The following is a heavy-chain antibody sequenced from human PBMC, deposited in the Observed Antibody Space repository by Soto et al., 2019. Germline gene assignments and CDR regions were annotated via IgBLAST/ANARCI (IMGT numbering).Heavy chain of an antibody. CDR2: IYYSGST. Sequence: PSETLSLTCTVSGGSISSGGYYWSWIRQHPGKGLEWIGYIYYSGSTYYNPSLKSRVTISVGTSKNQFSLKLSSVTAADTAVYYCATFRPPYSSSWYNPPGISNYFDYWGQGTLVTVSS. CDR3: ATFRPPYSSSWYNPPGISNYFDY. D-gene: IGHD6-13*01. CDR1: GGSISSGGYY. J-gene: IGHJ4*02. V-gene: IGHV4-31*03.